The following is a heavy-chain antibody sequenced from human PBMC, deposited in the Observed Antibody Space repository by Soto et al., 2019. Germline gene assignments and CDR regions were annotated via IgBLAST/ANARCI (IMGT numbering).Heavy chain of an antibody. CDR1: GFTFSSYA. CDR2: ISGSGGST. V-gene: IGHV3-23*01. J-gene: IGHJ2*01. CDR3: AKDGYGDLSYWYFDL. Sequence: PGGSLRLSCAASGFTFSSYAMIWVRQAPGKGLEWVSAISGSGGSTYYADSVKGRFTISRDNSKNTLYLQMNSLRAEDTAVYYCAKDGYGDLSYWYFDLWGRGTLVTVSS. D-gene: IGHD4-17*01.